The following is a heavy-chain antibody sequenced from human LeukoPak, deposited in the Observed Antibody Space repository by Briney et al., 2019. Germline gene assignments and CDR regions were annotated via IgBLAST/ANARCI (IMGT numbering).Heavy chain of an antibody. CDR1: GGSITNYY. V-gene: IGHV4-4*07. D-gene: IGHD1-1*01. Sequence: SETLSLTCTVSGGSITNYYWSWIRQPAGKGLEWIGRIYSSGSANYNPSLRSRVTLSVDTSKNQFSLRLSSVTAADTAVYYCAREFSVNWPNWFDPWAREPWSPSPQ. CDR3: AREFSVNWPNWFDP. CDR2: IYSSGSA. J-gene: IGHJ5*02.